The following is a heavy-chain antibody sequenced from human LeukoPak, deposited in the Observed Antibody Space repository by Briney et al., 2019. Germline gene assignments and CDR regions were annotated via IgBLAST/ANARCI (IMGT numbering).Heavy chain of an antibody. CDR1: GGSISSGSYY. CDR2: IYTSGST. Sequence: PSETLSLTCTVSGGSISSGSYYWSWIRQPAGKGLEWIGRIYTSGSTNYNPSLKSRVTISVDTSKNQFSLKLSSVPAADTAVYYCAREGPGNEPYDYVWGSYRRGGPFDYWGQGTLVTVSS. J-gene: IGHJ4*02. V-gene: IGHV4-61*02. CDR3: AREGPGNEPYDYVWGSYRRGGPFDY. D-gene: IGHD3-16*02.